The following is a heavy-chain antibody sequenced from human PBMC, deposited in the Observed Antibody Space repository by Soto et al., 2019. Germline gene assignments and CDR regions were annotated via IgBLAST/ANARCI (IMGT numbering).Heavy chain of an antibody. J-gene: IGHJ4*02. CDR2: INPDGSGE. CDR1: GFNFGGSW. CDR3: AREHYFGLDY. Sequence: GGSLRLSCAASGFNFGGSWMTWVRQALGKGLEWLAKINPDGSGEYYVDSVKGRFTISRDNAKSSLFFQMHSMRDEDTAVYFCAREHYFGLDYWGQGTLVTVSS. V-gene: IGHV3-7*04. D-gene: IGHD1-26*01.